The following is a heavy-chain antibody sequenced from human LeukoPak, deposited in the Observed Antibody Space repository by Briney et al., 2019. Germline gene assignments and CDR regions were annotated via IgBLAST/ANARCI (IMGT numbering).Heavy chain of an antibody. CDR3: AKDPQLYCSSTSCYTNYFDY. D-gene: IGHD2-2*02. CDR2: IRYDGSNK. CDR1: GFTSSSYG. V-gene: IGHV3-30*02. J-gene: IGHJ4*02. Sequence: PGGSLRLSCAASGFTSSSYGMHWVRQAPGKGLEWVAFIRYDGSNKYYADSVKGRFTISRDSSKNTLYLQMNSLRAEDTAVYYCAKDPQLYCSSTSCYTNYFDYWGQGTLVTVSS.